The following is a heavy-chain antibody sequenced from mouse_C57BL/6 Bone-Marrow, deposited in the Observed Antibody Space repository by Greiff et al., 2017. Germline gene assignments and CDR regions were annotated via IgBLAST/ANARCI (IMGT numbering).Heavy chain of an antibody. CDR1: GYTFTSYG. J-gene: IGHJ3*01. V-gene: IGHV1-81*01. D-gene: IGHD1-1*01. Sequence: VQLQQSGAELARPGASVKLSCKASGYTFTSYGISWVKQRTGQGIEWIGEIYPRSGNTYYNEKFKGKATLTADKSSSTAYMELRSLTSEDSAVYFCARWDYYGSSYGFAYWGQGTLVTVSA. CDR3: ARWDYYGSSYGFAY. CDR2: IYPRSGNT.